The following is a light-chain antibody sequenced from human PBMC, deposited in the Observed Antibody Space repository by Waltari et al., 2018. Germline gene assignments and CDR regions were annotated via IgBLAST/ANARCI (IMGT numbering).Light chain of an antibody. CDR3: QQYNGYPLT. CDR1: QSVSNL. V-gene: IGKV1-5*03. CDR2: KVS. Sequence: TCRASQSVSNLLAWYQQKPGKAPKCLIYKVSVLEGGVPSRFSGSGSGTEFSLTINNLQPDDFATYFCQQYNGYPLTFGGGTKVEIK. J-gene: IGKJ4*01.